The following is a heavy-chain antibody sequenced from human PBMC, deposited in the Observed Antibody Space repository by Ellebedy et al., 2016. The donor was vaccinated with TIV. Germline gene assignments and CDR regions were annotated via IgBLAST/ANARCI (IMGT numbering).Heavy chain of an antibody. J-gene: IGHJ4*02. CDR2: ISTYKDNT. CDR3: ARQFYDSSGYNDY. V-gene: IGHV1-18*04. CDR1: GYTFTNYG. Sequence: ASVKVSCKASGYTFTNYGISWVRQAPGQGLEWMGWISTYKDNTNYAQNLQGRLTMTIDTSTSTAYMDLRSLRSYDTAVYYCARQFYDSSGYNDYWGQGTLVTVSS. D-gene: IGHD3-22*01.